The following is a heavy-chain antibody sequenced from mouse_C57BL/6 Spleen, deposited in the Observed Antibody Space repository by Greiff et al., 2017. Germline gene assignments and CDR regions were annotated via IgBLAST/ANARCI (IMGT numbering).Heavy chain of an antibody. Sequence: LQESGPELVKPGASVKISCKASGYAFSSSWMNWVKQRPGKGLEWIGRIYPGDGDTNYNGKFKGKATLTADKSSSTAYMQLSSLTSEDSAVYFCARFPYDYDGTWFAYWGEGTLVTVSA. J-gene: IGHJ3*01. CDR1: GYAFSSSW. V-gene: IGHV1-82*01. CDR3: ARFPYDYDGTWFAY. D-gene: IGHD2-4*01. CDR2: IYPGDGDT.